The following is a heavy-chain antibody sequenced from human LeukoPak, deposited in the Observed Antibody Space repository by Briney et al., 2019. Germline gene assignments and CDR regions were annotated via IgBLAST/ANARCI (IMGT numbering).Heavy chain of an antibody. D-gene: IGHD2-2*01. CDR3: ARAPITSPFYFDY. J-gene: IGHJ4*02. Sequence: GGSLRLSCAASGFGFSNYWMSWVRQAPGKGLEWVANMNEDGSEKNYVDSVKGRFTISRDNAKNSLYLQMDSLRAEDTALYYCARAPITSPFYFDYWGQGTLVTVSS. V-gene: IGHV3-7*03. CDR2: MNEDGSEK. CDR1: GFGFSNYW.